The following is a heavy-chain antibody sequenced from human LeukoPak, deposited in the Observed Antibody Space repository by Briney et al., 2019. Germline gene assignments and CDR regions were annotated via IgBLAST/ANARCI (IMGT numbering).Heavy chain of an antibody. Sequence: ASVKVSCKASEYTFTSYYMHWVRQAPGQGLEWMGIINPSGGSTSYAQKFQGRVTMTRDTSTSTVYMELSSLRSEDTAVYYCARENSSGWRGFDPWGQGTLVTVSS. J-gene: IGHJ5*02. CDR3: ARENSSGWRGFDP. V-gene: IGHV1-46*01. CDR2: INPSGGST. D-gene: IGHD6-19*01. CDR1: EYTFTSYY.